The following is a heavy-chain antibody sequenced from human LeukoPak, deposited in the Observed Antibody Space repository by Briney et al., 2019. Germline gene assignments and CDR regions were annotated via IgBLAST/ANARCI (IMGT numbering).Heavy chain of an antibody. CDR2: FNSDGSST. V-gene: IGHV3-74*01. CDR3: ARGRYYLDS. Sequence: PGGSLRLSCAASGFTFSTYWMYWVRQAPGKGLVWVSRFNSDGSSTYYADSVKGRFTISRDNAKNTLYLQMNSLRAEDTAVYYCARGRYYLDSWGQGTLVTVSS. CDR1: GFTFSTYW. J-gene: IGHJ4*02. D-gene: IGHD4-17*01.